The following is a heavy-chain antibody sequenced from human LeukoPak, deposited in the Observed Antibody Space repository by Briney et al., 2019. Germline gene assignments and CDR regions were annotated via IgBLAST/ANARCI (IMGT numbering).Heavy chain of an antibody. CDR3: AREKSFRWFGELFPVNWFDP. Sequence: SQTLSLTCTVSGGSISSGDYYWSWIRQPPGKGLEWIGYIYYSGSTYYNPSLKSRVTISVDTSKNQFSLKLSSVTAADTAVYYCAREKSFRWFGELFPVNWFDPWGQGTLVTVSS. J-gene: IGHJ5*02. V-gene: IGHV4-30-4*01. D-gene: IGHD3-10*01. CDR2: IYYSGST. CDR1: GGSISSGDYY.